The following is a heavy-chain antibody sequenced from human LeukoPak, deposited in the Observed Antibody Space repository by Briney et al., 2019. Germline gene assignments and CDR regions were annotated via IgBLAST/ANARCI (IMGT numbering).Heavy chain of an antibody. V-gene: IGHV5-51*01. CDR2: IYPGDSDT. D-gene: IGHD2-2*01. Sequence: GASLKISCKGSGSNFTNFWIGWVRPMPGTGLEWMGIIYPGDSDTRYNPSFQGQVTISADKSISTAYLQRSSLKASDTAIYYCARMGWDCSSTSCYLGWFDPWGQGTLVTVSS. CDR1: GSNFTNFW. J-gene: IGHJ5*02. CDR3: ARMGWDCSSTSCYLGWFDP.